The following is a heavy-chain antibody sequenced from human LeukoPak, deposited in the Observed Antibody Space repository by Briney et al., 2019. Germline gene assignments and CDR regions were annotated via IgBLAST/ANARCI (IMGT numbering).Heavy chain of an antibody. CDR3: ARLVVSSWYHEVLLGRDY. CDR2: FFYSGST. Sequence: SETLSLTCTVSGGSISSRPYCWGWIRQPPGKGLEWLGSFFYSGSTNYEPSLKGRVTISVDTSKNQFSLKLSSVTAADTAVYYCARLVVSSWYHEVLLGRDYWGQGTLVTVSS. D-gene: IGHD6-13*01. J-gene: IGHJ4*02. V-gene: IGHV4-39*01. CDR1: GGSISSRPYC.